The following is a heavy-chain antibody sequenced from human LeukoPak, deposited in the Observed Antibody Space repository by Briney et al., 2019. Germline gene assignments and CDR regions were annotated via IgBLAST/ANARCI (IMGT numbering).Heavy chain of an antibody. Sequence: PSETLSLTCTVSGVSITSGSYYWSWIRQPAGQGLEWIVRIYTSGSTSSNSSLKRCVTISVDTSNNPFSLKTSFMTAADTAVYYCARDQRHRIAAPGYYYYMDVWGKGTTVSISS. CDR1: GVSITSGSYY. D-gene: IGHD6-13*01. CDR3: ARDQRHRIAAPGYYYYMDV. V-gene: IGHV4-61*02. CDR2: IYTSGST. J-gene: IGHJ6*03.